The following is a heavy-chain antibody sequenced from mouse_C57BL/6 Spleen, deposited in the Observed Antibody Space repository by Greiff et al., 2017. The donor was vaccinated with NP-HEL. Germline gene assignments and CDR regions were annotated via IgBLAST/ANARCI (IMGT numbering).Heavy chain of an antibody. CDR2: IYPGSGST. D-gene: IGHD2-5*01. CDR1: GYTFTSYW. V-gene: IGHV1-55*01. J-gene: IGHJ4*01. CDR3: ARDYSNYGRGAMDY. Sequence: VQLQEPGAELVKPGASVKMSCKASGYTFTSYWITWVKQRPGQGLEWIGDIYPGSGSTNYNEKFKSKATLTVDTSSSTAYMQLSSLTSEDSAVYYCARDYSNYGRGAMDYWGQGTSVTVSS.